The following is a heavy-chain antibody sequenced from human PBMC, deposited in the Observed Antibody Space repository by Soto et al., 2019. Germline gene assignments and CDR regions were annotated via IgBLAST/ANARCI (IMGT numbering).Heavy chain of an antibody. CDR1: GFPFSSYS. CDR3: ATCPGSTSCYVNAFDI. D-gene: IGHD2-2*01. J-gene: IGHJ3*02. V-gene: IGHV3-21*01. CDR2: ISSSSSYM. Sequence: GGSLRLSCAASGFPFSSYSMNWVRQAPGKGLEWVSSISSSSSYMYYADSVKGRFTISRDNAKNSLYLQMNSLRAEDTAVYYCATCPGSTSCYVNAFDIWGQGTMVTVSS.